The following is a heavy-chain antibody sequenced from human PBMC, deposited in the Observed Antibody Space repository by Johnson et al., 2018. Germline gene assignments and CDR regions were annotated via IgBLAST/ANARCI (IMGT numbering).Heavy chain of an antibody. CDR3: ARGRGMEV. J-gene: IGHJ6*02. CDR2: IGAAGDT. CDR1: GFTLSSYD. Sequence: VQLVQAGGGLVQPGGSLRLSCAASGFTLSSYDMHWVRQVTGNGMEWVSAIGAAGDTYYPGSVKGRFTVSREKAKNSLYRQMNSRRAGDTAGYYWARGRGMEVGGQGTTVTV. V-gene: IGHV3-13*01.